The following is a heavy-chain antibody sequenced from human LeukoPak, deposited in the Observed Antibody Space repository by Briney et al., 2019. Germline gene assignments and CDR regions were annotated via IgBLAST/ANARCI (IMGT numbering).Heavy chain of an antibody. CDR1: GYTFTSYG. J-gene: IGHJ4*02. D-gene: IGHD5-18*01. Sequence: ASVKVSFKASGYTFTSYGISWVRQAPGQGLEWMGWISAYNGNTNYAQKLQGRVTMTTDTSTSTAYMELRSLRSDDTAVYYCARDRGNTAMARFASDYWGQGTLVTVSS. CDR2: ISAYNGNT. V-gene: IGHV1-18*01. CDR3: ARDRGNTAMARFASDY.